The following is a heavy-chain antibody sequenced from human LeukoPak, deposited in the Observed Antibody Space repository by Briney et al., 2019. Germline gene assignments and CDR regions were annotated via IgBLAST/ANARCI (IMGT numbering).Heavy chain of an antibody. Sequence: GGSLRLSCAASGFTFDDYGMSWVRQAPGKGLEWVSSTNWNGGSTASADSVKDRFTISRDNAKNSLYLQMNSPRAEDTAVYYCVRVKGSYFDYWGQGALVTVSS. CDR3: VRVKGSYFDY. D-gene: IGHD2-15*01. V-gene: IGHV3-20*04. CDR1: GFTFDDYG. J-gene: IGHJ4*02. CDR2: TNWNGGST.